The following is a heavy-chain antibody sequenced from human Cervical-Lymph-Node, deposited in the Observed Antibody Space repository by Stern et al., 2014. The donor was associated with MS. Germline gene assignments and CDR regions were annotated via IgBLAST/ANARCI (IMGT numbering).Heavy chain of an antibody. D-gene: IGHD3-22*01. CDR1: GDTFTNFA. CDR2: IIPIFGTT. Sequence: VQLVQSGAEVREPGSSVKVSCKASGDTFTNFAITWVRQAPGQGLEWMGWIIPIFGTTDYAQKFQGRVTITADESASTAYMELISLRSEDTAVYYCARGQSGYFYYYYGMAVWGQGTTVTVSS. V-gene: IGHV1-69*01. CDR3: ARGQSGYFYYYYGMAV. J-gene: IGHJ6*02.